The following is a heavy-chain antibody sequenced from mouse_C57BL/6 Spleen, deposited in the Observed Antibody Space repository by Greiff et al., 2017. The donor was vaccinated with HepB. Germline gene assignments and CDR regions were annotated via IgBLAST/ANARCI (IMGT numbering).Heavy chain of an antibody. CDR3: ARRTTPGFAY. Sequence: EVQGVESGGDLVKPGGSLKLSCAASGFTFSSYGMSWVRQTPDKRLEWVATISSGGSYTYYPDSVKGRFTISRDNAKNTLYLQMSSLKSEDTAMYYGARRTTPGFAYWGQGTLVTVSA. CDR2: ISSGGSYT. J-gene: IGHJ3*01. V-gene: IGHV5-6*01. D-gene: IGHD1-1*01. CDR1: GFTFSSYG.